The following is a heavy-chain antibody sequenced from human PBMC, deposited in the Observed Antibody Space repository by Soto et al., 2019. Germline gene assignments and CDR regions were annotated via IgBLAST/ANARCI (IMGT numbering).Heavy chain of an antibody. J-gene: IGHJ6*02. CDR1: GGSINSGGYY. Sequence: QVKLQESGPGLVKPSQTLSLTCTVSGGSINSGGYYWSWIRQHPGKGLEWVGYIYYSVNTYYNPSPKSRVTISVDASKNQFSLKLSSVTAADTAVYYCAREGVDYNASSGYWVRYGLDVWGQGTTVTVSS. D-gene: IGHD3-22*01. CDR3: AREGVDYNASSGYWVRYGLDV. V-gene: IGHV4-31*03. CDR2: IYYSVNT.